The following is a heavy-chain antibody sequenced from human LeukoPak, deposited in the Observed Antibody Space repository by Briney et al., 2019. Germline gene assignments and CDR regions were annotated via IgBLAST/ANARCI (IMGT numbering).Heavy chain of an antibody. D-gene: IGHD6-19*01. CDR2: IIPIFGTA. V-gene: IGHV1-69*13. CDR3: ARDRGYSSGWYSHAFDV. J-gene: IGHJ3*01. CDR1: GGTFSSYA. Sequence: SVKVSCKASGGTFSSYAISWVRQAPGQGLEWMGGIIPIFGTANYAQKFQGRVTITADESTSTAYMELSSLRSEDTAVYYCARDRGYSSGWYSHAFDVWGQGTMVTVSS.